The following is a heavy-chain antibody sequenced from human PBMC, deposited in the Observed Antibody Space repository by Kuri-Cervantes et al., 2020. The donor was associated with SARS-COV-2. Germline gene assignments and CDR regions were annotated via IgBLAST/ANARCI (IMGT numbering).Heavy chain of an antibody. J-gene: IGHJ4*02. CDR2: IRYDGSNK. V-gene: IGHV3-30*02. D-gene: IGHD3-10*01. CDR1: GFTFSSYG. CDR3: ARSQFMVRGVIMLNHFDY. Sequence: GGSLRLSCAASGFTFSSYGMHWVRQAPGKGLEWVAFIRYDGSNKYYADSVKGRFTISRDNSKNTLYLQMNSLRAEDTAVYYCARSQFMVRGVIMLNHFDYWGQGTLVTVSS.